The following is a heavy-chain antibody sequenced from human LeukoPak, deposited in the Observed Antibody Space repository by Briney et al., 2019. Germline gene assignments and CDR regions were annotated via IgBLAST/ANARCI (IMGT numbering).Heavy chain of an antibody. D-gene: IGHD1-26*01. CDR2: ISYDESNK. J-gene: IGHJ4*02. V-gene: IGHV3-30-3*01. CDR3: AKDRMGAEDY. CDR1: GFTFSSYA. Sequence: GGSLRLSCAASGFTFSSYAMHWVRQAPGKGLEWVAVISYDESNKYYADSVKGRFTISRDNSKNMLYLQMNSLRAEDTAVYYCAKDRMGAEDYWGQGTLVTVSS.